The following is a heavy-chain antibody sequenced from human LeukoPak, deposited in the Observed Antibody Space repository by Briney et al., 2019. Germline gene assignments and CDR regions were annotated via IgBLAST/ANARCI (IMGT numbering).Heavy chain of an antibody. J-gene: IGHJ5*02. V-gene: IGHV4-59*01. D-gene: IGHD5-12*01. CDR1: GGSISSYY. CDR2: IYYSGST. CDR3: ARGVALRENWFDP. Sequence: SETLSLTCTVSGGSISSYYWSWIRQPPGKGLEWIGYIYYSGSTNYNPSLKSRVTISVDTSKNQFSLKLSSVTAADTAVYYCARGVALRENWFDPWDQRPLVTVSS.